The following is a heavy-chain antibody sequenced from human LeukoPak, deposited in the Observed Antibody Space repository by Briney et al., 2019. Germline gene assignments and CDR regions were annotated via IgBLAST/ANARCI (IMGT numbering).Heavy chain of an antibody. D-gene: IGHD5-24*01. J-gene: IGHJ3*02. V-gene: IGHV4-39*01. Sequence: SETLSLTCTVSGGSISSSSCYWGWIRQPPGKGLEWIGSIYYSGSTYYNPSLKSRVTISVDTSKSQFSLKLRSVTAADTAVYYCASRMAGAFDIWGQGTMATVSS. CDR2: IYYSGST. CDR1: GGSISSSSCY. CDR3: ASRMAGAFDI.